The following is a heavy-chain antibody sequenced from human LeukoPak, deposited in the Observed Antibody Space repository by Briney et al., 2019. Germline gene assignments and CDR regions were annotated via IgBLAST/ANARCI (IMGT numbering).Heavy chain of an antibody. CDR3: ARAATVTEAYYYYYYMDV. Sequence: ASVKVSCKASGYTFTSYDINWVRQATGQGLEWMGWMNPNSGNTGYVQKFQGRVTMTRNTSISTAYMELSSLRSEDTAVYYCARAATVTEAYYYYYYMDVWGKGTTVTVSS. CDR1: GYTFTSYD. D-gene: IGHD4-17*01. V-gene: IGHV1-8*01. J-gene: IGHJ6*03. CDR2: MNPNSGNT.